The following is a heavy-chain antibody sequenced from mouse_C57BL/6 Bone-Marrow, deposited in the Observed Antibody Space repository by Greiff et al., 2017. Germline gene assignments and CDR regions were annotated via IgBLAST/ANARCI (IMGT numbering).Heavy chain of an antibody. J-gene: IGHJ4*01. CDR1: GYTFTSYW. D-gene: IGHD1-1*01. CDR2: IYPGNSDT. Sequence: VQLQQSGTVLARPGASVKMSCKTSGYTFTSYWMHWVKQRPGQGLEWIGAIYPGNSDTSYNQKFKGKAKLTAVTSASTAYMELSSLTNEDSAVYYCNYYGSSPYAMDYWGQGTSVTVSS. CDR3: NYYGSSPYAMDY. V-gene: IGHV1-5*01.